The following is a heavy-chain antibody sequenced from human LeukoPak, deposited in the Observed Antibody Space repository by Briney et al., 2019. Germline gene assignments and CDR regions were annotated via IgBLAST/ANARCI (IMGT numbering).Heavy chain of an antibody. D-gene: IGHD3-10*01. Sequence: SGPTLVKPTQTLTLTCTFSGFSLGTSGVGVGWIRQPPGKALEWLALIYWDDDKRYSPSLKSRLTITKDTSKNQVVLTMTNMDPVDTATYYCARVVRGVHFDYWGQGTLVTVSS. CDR3: ARVVRGVHFDY. J-gene: IGHJ4*02. CDR2: IYWDDDK. CDR1: GFSLGTSGVG. V-gene: IGHV2-5*02.